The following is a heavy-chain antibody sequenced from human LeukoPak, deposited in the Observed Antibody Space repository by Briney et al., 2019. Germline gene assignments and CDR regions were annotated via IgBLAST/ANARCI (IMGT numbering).Heavy chain of an antibody. V-gene: IGHV3-23*01. CDR2: IFPSSVEI. CDR3: ASASKVDTAYFDY. CDR1: GFTVSDFP. Sequence: GGSLRLSCAASGFTVSDFPMIWVRQAPGKGLEWVSTIFPSSVEIHYADSVRGRFTISRDNSKNTLYLQMNSLRVEDTGVYYCASASKVDTAYFDYWGQGTPVTVTS. D-gene: IGHD5-18*01. J-gene: IGHJ4*02.